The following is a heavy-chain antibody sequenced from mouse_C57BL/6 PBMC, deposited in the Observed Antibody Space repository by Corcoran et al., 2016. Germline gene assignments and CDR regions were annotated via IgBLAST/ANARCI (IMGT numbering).Heavy chain of an antibody. V-gene: IGHV1-80*01. CDR3: ASRAGYGSSYDYAMDY. CDR1: GYAFSSYW. D-gene: IGHD1-1*01. CDR2: IYPGDGDT. Sequence: QVQLQQSGAELVKPGASVKISCKASGYAFSSYWMNWVKQRPGKGLEWIGQIYPGDGDTNYNGKFKGKATLTADKSSSTAYMQLSSLTSEDSAVYFCASRAGYGSSYDYAMDYWGQGTSVTVSS. J-gene: IGHJ4*01.